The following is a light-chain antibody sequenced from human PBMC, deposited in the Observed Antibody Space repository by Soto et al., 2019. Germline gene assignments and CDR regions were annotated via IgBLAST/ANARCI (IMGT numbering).Light chain of an antibody. Sequence: EIVMTQSPATLSVSPGERATLSCRASQSVSTNLAWYQQKPGQAPRLLMYGASTRATGIPARFSGSGSGTEFTLHISSLQSEDFAVYYCQQYHNWPPYTFGQGTKLEIK. V-gene: IGKV3-15*01. CDR2: GAS. CDR1: QSVSTN. J-gene: IGKJ2*01. CDR3: QQYHNWPPYT.